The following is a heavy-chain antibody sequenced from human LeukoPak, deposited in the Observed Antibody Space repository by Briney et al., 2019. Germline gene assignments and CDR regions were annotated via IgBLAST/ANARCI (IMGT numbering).Heavy chain of an antibody. J-gene: IGHJ6*02. Sequence: SVKVSCKASGGTFISYAISWVRQAPGQGLEWMGGIIPIFGTANYAQKFQGRVTITADESTSTAYMELSSLRSEDTAVYYCANGDILTGYAYYYYGMDVWGQGTTVTVSS. D-gene: IGHD3-9*01. V-gene: IGHV1-69*13. CDR1: GGTFISYA. CDR2: IIPIFGTA. CDR3: ANGDILTGYAYYYYGMDV.